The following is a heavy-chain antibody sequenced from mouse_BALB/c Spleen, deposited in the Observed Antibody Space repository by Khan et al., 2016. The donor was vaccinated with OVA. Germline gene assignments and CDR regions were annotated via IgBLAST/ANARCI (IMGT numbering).Heavy chain of an antibody. V-gene: IGHV1S136*01. J-gene: IGHJ3*01. D-gene: IGHD1-1*01. CDR2: INPYNDGT. Sequence: VQLKQSGPELVKPGASVKMSCKASGYTFTNYIIHWVKQKPGQGLEWIGDINPYNDGTKYNEKFKGKATLTTDKASSTAYMELSGQNSEDSAVYYCARDYGSRFWFAYWGQGTLVTVSA. CDR3: ARDYGSRFWFAY. CDR1: GYTFTNYI.